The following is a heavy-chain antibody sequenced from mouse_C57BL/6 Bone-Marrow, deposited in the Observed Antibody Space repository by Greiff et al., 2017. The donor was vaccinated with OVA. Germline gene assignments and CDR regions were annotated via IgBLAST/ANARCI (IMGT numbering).Heavy chain of an antibody. CDR1: GYTFTDYY. Sequence: VQLKQSGPVLVKPGASVKMSCKASGYTFTDYYMNWVKQSHGKSLEWIGVINPYNGGTSYNQKFKGKATLTVDKSSSTAYMELNSLTSEDSAVYYCARRDYDGYWYFDVWGTGTTVTVSS. CDR2: INPYNGGT. J-gene: IGHJ1*03. CDR3: ARRDYDGYWYFDV. V-gene: IGHV1-19*01. D-gene: IGHD2-4*01.